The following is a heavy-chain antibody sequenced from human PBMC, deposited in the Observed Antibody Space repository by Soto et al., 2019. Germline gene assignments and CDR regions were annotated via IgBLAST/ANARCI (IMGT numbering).Heavy chain of an antibody. J-gene: IGHJ6*02. CDR1: GLSFSTHS. CDR2: ISSDSYYI. Sequence: PGGSLRLSCAPSGLSFSTHSMNWVRQAPGKGLEWVASISSDSYYIYYADSVKGRFTISRDNAKSSLYLQMNSLRGDDTAIYYCARNRNPSSKTHGMDVWGQGTTGTVSS. V-gene: IGHV3-21*01. CDR3: ARNRNPSSKTHGMDV.